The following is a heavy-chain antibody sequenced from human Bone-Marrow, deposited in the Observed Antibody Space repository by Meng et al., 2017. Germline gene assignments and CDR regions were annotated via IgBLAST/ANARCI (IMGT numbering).Heavy chain of an antibody. CDR3: ARSMAYDHELDDAFDI. CDR2: IIPIFGTA. D-gene: IGHD3-22*01. J-gene: IGHJ3*02. CDR1: GGTFSSYA. V-gene: IGHV1-69*01. Sequence: QGQLVRSGAEVKKPGSSVKVSCKASGGTFSSYAISWVRQAPGQGLEWMGGIIPIFGTANYAQKFQGRVTITADESTSTAYMELSSLRSEDTAVYYCARSMAYDHELDDAFDIWGQGTMVTVSS.